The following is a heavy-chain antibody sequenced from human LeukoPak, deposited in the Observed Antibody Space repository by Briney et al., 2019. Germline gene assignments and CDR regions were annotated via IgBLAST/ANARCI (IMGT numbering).Heavy chain of an antibody. J-gene: IGHJ4*02. Sequence: SGGSLRLSCAASGFTFSSYGMHWVRQAPGKGLEWVAVISYDGSNKYYADSVKGRFTISRDNYKNTLYLQMNSLRAEDTAVYYCAKGGYGDYVFFDYWGQGTLVTVSS. CDR1: GFTFSSYG. CDR3: AKGGYGDYVFFDY. D-gene: IGHD4-17*01. V-gene: IGHV3-30*18. CDR2: ISYDGSNK.